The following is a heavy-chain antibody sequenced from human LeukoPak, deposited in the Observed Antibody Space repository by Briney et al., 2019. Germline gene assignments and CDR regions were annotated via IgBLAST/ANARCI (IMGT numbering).Heavy chain of an antibody. CDR1: GFPFSFYE. V-gene: IGHV3-48*03. CDR2: IGASGTTK. J-gene: IGHJ4*02. D-gene: IGHD6-19*01. CDR3: ALLAVASDFDY. Sequence: PGGSLRLSCAVSGFPFSFYEMNWVRQAPGKGLEWVSNIGASGTTKYYADPVKGRFSISRDNAKTSLYLQMNSLRVDDTAVYYCALLAVASDFDYWGQGALVTVSS.